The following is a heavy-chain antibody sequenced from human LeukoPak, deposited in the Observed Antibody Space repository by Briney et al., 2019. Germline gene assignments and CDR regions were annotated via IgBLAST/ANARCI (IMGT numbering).Heavy chain of an antibody. CDR2: INPNRGGT. CDR3: ARGTGNYGDYVVY. Sequence: ASVKVSCKASRYTFTGYYMHWVRQAPGQGLEWMGRINPNRGGTNYAQKFQGSVTMTRDTSVSTAYMELSRLRSDDTAVYYCARGTGNYGDYVVYWGQGTLVTVSS. CDR1: RYTFTGYY. D-gene: IGHD4-17*01. V-gene: IGHV1-2*06. J-gene: IGHJ4*02.